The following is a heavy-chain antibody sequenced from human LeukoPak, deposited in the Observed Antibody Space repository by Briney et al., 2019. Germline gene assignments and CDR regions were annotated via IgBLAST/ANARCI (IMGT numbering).Heavy chain of an antibody. Sequence: SETLSLTCDVSGYSISSGYYWGWIRQSPGEGLEWIATIFHRGSIYYNPSLKSRVTLSVDTSKNQFTLKLDSVTAADTAMYYCARMGVSYYYDSSTYFPTAFDVWGQGTMVSVSS. D-gene: IGHD3-22*01. CDR2: IFHRGSI. V-gene: IGHV4-38-2*01. CDR1: GYSISSGYY. CDR3: ARMGVSYYYDSSTYFPTAFDV. J-gene: IGHJ3*01.